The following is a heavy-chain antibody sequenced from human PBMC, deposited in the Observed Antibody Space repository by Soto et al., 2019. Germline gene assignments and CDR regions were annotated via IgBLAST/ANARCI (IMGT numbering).Heavy chain of an antibody. D-gene: IGHD3-9*01. Sequence: GVSLRLSYAASGFTFSSYAMSWVRQAPGKGLEWVSAISGSGGSTYYAHSVKGRFTISRDNSKNTLYLQMNSLRAEDTAVYYCAKVAYFDWLFDYSGQGTLVTVSS. J-gene: IGHJ4*02. CDR3: AKVAYFDWLFDY. V-gene: IGHV3-23*01. CDR1: GFTFSSYA. CDR2: ISGSGGST.